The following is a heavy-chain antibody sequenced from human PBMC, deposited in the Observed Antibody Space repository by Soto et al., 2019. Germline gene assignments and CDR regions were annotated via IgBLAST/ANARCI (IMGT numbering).Heavy chain of an antibody. D-gene: IGHD2-2*02. CDR2: ISSSSSTI. CDR1: RFTFSSYD. CDR3: ARYEGYCSSTNCYTYGMDV. Sequence: GGSLRLSCAASRFTFSSYDMNWVRQAPGKGLEWVSYISSSSSTIYYADSVKGRFTISRDNAKNSLYLQMNSLRDEDTAVYYCARYEGYCSSTNCYTYGMDVWGQGTTVTVSS. V-gene: IGHV3-48*02. J-gene: IGHJ6*02.